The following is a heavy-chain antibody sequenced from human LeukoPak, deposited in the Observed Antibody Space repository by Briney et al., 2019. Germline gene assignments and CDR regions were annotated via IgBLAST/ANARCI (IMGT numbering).Heavy chain of an antibody. D-gene: IGHD2-21*02. J-gene: IGHJ3*02. CDR2: INSDGSST. Sequence: SGGSLRLSCAASGFTFSSYWMHWVRQAPGKGLVWVSRINSDGSSTSYADSVKGRFTISRDNAKNTLYLQMNSLRAEDTAVYYCAREFRGGGDFNDAFDIWGQGTMVTVSS. CDR1: GFTFSSYW. V-gene: IGHV3-74*01. CDR3: AREFRGGGDFNDAFDI.